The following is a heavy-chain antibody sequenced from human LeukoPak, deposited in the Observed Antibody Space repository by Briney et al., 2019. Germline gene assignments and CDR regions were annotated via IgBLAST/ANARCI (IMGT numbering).Heavy chain of an antibody. Sequence: PSETLSLTCTVSGGSISSSSYYWSWIRQPPGKGLEWIGYIYYSGSTYYNPSLKSRVTISVDTSKNQFSLKLSSVTAADTAVYYCARDRLNYDFWSGSFDYWGQGTLVTVSS. CDR1: GGSISSSSYY. J-gene: IGHJ4*02. V-gene: IGHV4-30-4*08. CDR2: IYYSGST. D-gene: IGHD3-3*01. CDR3: ARDRLNYDFWSGSFDY.